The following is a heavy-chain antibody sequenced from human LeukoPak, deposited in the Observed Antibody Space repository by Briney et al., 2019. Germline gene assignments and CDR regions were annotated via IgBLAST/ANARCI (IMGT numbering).Heavy chain of an antibody. CDR2: IRGDNGNT. V-gene: IGHV1-18*01. CDR1: GYTFSNYG. Sequence: GASVKVSCKASGYTFSNYGISWVRQAPGQGLEWVGWIRGDNGNTNYAQKLQGRVTMTTDTSTSTAYMELRSLRSDDTAVYYCARVVPPGTDYYYMDVWGKGTTVTVSS. CDR3: ARVVPPGTDYYYMDV. D-gene: IGHD1/OR15-1a*01. J-gene: IGHJ6*03.